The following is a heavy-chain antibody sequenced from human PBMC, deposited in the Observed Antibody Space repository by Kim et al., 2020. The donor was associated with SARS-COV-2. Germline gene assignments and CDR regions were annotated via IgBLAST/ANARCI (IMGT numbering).Heavy chain of an antibody. D-gene: IGHD3-3*01. V-gene: IGHV4-34*01. Sequence: SETLSLTCAVYGGSFSGYYWSWIRQPPGKGLEWIGEINHSGSTNYNPSLKSRVTISVDTSKNQFSLKLSSVTAADTAVYYCARGSQYYDFWSGYYRSEYFQHWGQGTLVTVSS. J-gene: IGHJ1*01. CDR2: INHSGST. CDR1: GGSFSGYY. CDR3: ARGSQYYDFWSGYYRSEYFQH.